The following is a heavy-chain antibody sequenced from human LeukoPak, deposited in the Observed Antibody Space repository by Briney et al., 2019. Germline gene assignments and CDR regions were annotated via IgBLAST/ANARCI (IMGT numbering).Heavy chain of an antibody. J-gene: IGHJ5*02. CDR3: ARGDYDRWFDP. D-gene: IGHD5-12*01. Sequence: PSQTLSLTCAVSGGSISSGGYSWSWIRQPPGKGLEWIGYIYHSGSTYYNPSLKGRVTISVDRSKNQFSLKLSSVTAADTAVYYCARGDYDRWFDPWGQGTLVTVSS. V-gene: IGHV4-30-2*01. CDR1: GGSISSGGYS. CDR2: IYHSGST.